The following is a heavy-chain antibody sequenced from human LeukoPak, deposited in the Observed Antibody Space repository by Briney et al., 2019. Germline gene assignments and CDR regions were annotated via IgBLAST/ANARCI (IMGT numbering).Heavy chain of an antibody. CDR2: IKSKTDGGTT. D-gene: IGHD4-17*01. V-gene: IGHV3-15*01. J-gene: IGHJ4*02. Sequence: PGGSLRLSCAASGFTFSNAWMSWVRQAPGKGLEWVGRIKSKTDGGTTDYAAPVKGRFTISRDDSKNTLYLQTNSLKTEDTAVYYCTIDYGDPYFDYWGQGTLVTVSS. CDR1: GFTFSNAW. CDR3: TIDYGDPYFDY.